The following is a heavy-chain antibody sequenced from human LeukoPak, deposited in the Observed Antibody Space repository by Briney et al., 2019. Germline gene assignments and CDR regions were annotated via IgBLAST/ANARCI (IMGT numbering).Heavy chain of an antibody. V-gene: IGHV6-1*01. J-gene: IGHJ4*02. CDR3: ARDLAGFGGYSYGMVDY. CDR2: TYYRSEWHN. Sequence: RSQTLSLTCAISGDSASSNSAAWNWIRQSPSRGLEWLGRTYYRSEWHNDYAVSVKSRIIISPDTSKNQFSLQLKSVTPEDTAVYYCARDLAGFGGYSYGMVDYWGQGTLVTVSS. D-gene: IGHD5-18*01. CDR1: GDSASSNSAA.